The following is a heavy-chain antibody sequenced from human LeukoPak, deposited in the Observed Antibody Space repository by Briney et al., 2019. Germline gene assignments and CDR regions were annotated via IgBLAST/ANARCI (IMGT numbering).Heavy chain of an antibody. D-gene: IGHD6-13*01. CDR3: AGVAEAAAFDS. CDR2: IKQDGSEK. V-gene: IGHV3-7*01. J-gene: IGHJ4*02. Sequence: GGSLRLSCAASGFTFSSYWMSWVRQAPGKGLEWVANIKQDGSEKYYVDSVKGRFTISRDNAKNSLYLQMNSLKPEDTAVYYCAGVAEAAAFDSWGQGTLVTVSS. CDR1: GFTFSSYW.